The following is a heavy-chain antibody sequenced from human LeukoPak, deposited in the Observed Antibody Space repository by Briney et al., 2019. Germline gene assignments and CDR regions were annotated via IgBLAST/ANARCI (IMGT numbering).Heavy chain of an antibody. J-gene: IGHJ3*02. CDR1: GYTFTSYG. CDR2: ISAYNGNT. V-gene: IGHV1-18*01. Sequence: GASVKVSCKASGYTFTSYGISWVRQAPGQGLEWMGWISAYNGNTNYAQKLQGRVTMTTDTSTSTAYMELRSLRSDDTAVYYCARGTTPYGDYVIPRDSYAFDIWGQGTMVTVSS. CDR3: ARGTTPYGDYVIPRDSYAFDI. D-gene: IGHD4-17*01.